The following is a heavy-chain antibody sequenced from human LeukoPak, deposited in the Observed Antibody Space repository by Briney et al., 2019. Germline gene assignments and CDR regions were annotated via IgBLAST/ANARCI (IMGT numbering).Heavy chain of an antibody. CDR1: GGTFSSYA. J-gene: IGHJ4*02. Sequence: SVKVSCKASGGTFSSYAISWVRQPPGQGLEWMGGIIPIFGTANYAQKFQGKVTITTDESTSTAYMELSSLRSEDTAVYYCARIDDYNNEYYFDYWGQGTLVTVSS. V-gene: IGHV1-69*05. CDR3: ARIDDYNNEYYFDY. D-gene: IGHD5-24*01. CDR2: IIPIFGTA.